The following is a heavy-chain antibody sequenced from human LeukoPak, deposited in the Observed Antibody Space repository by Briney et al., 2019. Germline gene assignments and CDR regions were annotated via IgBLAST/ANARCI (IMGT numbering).Heavy chain of an antibody. V-gene: IGHV4-34*01. CDR3: ARGRQDVTMIVVVMTAVSYYLDV. D-gene: IGHD3-22*01. J-gene: IGHJ6*03. Sequence: SETLSLTCAVYGGSFSGYYWTWIRQTPEKGLEWIGEMNPSGSTNYNPSLKSRVTISVDTSKNQFSLGLSSVPAAETAVYYCARGRQDVTMIVVVMTAVSYYLDVWGKGTTVTVS. CDR2: MNPSGST. CDR1: GGSFSGYY.